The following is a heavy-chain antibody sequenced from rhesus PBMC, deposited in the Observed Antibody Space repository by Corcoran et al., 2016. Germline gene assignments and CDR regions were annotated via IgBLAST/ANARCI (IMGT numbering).Heavy chain of an antibody. CDR3: ARSAGLDY. D-gene: IGHD6-13*01. Sequence: QVQLQESGTGRVKPSETLSLTCAVSGGSISDHYHWNWIRQPPGKGLGWIGSIYGSTRSTSYNPSLKCRVASSQDTSKTQFSLKLSSVTAADTAVYYCARSAGLDYWGQGVLVTVSS. J-gene: IGHJ4*01. CDR2: IYGSTRST. CDR1: GGSISDHYH. V-gene: IGHV4S9*01.